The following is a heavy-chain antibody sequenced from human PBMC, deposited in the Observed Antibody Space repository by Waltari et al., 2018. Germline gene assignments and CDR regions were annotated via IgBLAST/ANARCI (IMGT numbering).Heavy chain of an antibody. V-gene: IGHV2-5*01. CDR3: SHTFGDVSADAFDI. CDR1: GLSLSTSGAA. J-gene: IGHJ3*02. Sequence: QITSKESGPTLVKPTQTLTLPCPFSGLSLSTSGAAVGWIGPHPGKALEWLAHSYWNDDKGYSPCRKSRLTITKDTSKNQVVLTMTNMDPVDTATDYYSHTFGDVSADAFDIWGQGTMVTVSS. D-gene: IGHD3-3*01. CDR2: SYWNDDK.